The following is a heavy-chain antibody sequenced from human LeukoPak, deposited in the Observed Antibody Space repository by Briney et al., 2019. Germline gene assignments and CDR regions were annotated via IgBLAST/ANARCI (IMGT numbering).Heavy chain of an antibody. Sequence: GGSLRLSCAASGFTVSSNYVSWVRQLPGKGLEWVSVIYRGGSTYYADSVKGRFTISRDNSKNTLYLQMNSLRAEDTAVYYCARDRAVAAAGTGLLGYWGQGTLVTVSS. J-gene: IGHJ4*02. CDR3: ARDRAVAAAGTGLLGY. CDR2: IYRGGST. CDR1: GFTVSSNY. D-gene: IGHD6-13*01. V-gene: IGHV3-66*02.